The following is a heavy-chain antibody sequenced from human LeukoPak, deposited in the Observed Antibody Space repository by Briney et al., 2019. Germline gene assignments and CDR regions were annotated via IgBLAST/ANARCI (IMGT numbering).Heavy chain of an antibody. CDR3: AKMAPLYYDSSGYYY. CDR1: GFTFSSYG. J-gene: IGHJ4*02. Sequence: VGSLRLSCAAPGFTFSSYGMHWVRPAPGKGLEWVAVIWYDGSNKYYADSVKGRFTISRDNSKNTLYLQMNSLRAEDTAVYYCAKMAPLYYDSSGYYYWGQGTLVTVSS. V-gene: IGHV3-33*06. D-gene: IGHD3-22*01. CDR2: IWYDGSNK.